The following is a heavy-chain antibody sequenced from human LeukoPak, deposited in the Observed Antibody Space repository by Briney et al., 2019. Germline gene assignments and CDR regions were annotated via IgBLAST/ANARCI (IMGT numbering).Heavy chain of an antibody. V-gene: IGHV3-30*18. CDR3: AKDRLLRYFDWLYYFDY. CDR2: ISYDGSNK. J-gene: IGHJ4*02. CDR1: GFTVSSNY. Sequence: GGSLRLSCAASGFTVSSNYMSWVRQAPGKGLEWVAVISYDGSNKYYADSVKGRFTISRDNSKNTLYLQMNSLRAEDTAVYYCAKDRLLRYFDWLYYFDYWGQGTLVTVSS. D-gene: IGHD3-9*01.